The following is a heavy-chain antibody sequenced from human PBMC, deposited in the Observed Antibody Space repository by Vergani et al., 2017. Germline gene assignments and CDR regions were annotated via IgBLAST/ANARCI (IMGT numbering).Heavy chain of an antibody. D-gene: IGHD6-13*01. J-gene: IGHJ5*02. V-gene: IGHV3-11*01. CDR2: ISSSGSTI. CDR1: GFTFSDYY. Sequence: QVQLVESGGGLVKPGGSLRLSCAASGFTFSDYYMSWIRQAPGKGLEWVSYISSSGSTIYYADSVKGRFTISRDNAKNSLYLQMNSLRAEDTAVYYCARDLIRSIAAAGRDNNWFDPWGQGTLVTVSS. CDR3: ARDLIRSIAAAGRDNNWFDP.